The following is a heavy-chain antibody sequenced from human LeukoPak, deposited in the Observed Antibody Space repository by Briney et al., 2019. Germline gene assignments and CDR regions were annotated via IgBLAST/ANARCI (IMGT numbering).Heavy chain of an antibody. CDR2: ISGNGGST. J-gene: IGHJ6*02. CDR1: GFTFSSYA. Sequence: PGGSLRLSCAASGFTFSSYAMSWVRQAPGKGLEWASVISGNGGSTYYADSVKGRFTISRDNSKNTLYLQMNSLRVEDTAVYYCAKPGTTLYYYYGMDVWGQGTTVTVSS. V-gene: IGHV3-23*01. D-gene: IGHD1-1*01. CDR3: AKPGTTLYYYYGMDV.